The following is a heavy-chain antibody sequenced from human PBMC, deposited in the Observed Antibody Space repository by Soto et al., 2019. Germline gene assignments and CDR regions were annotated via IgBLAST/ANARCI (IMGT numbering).Heavy chain of an antibody. V-gene: IGHV1-69*06. J-gene: IGHJ5*02. CDR1: GGTFSSYA. Sequence: GASVKVSCKASGGTFSSYAISWVRRAPGQGLEWMGGIIPIFGTANYAQKFQGRVTITADKSTSTAYMELSSLRSEDTAVYYCARVGASSPWLAYNWFDPWGQGTLVTVSS. CDR3: ARVGASSPWLAYNWFDP. CDR2: IIPIFGTA. D-gene: IGHD6-19*01.